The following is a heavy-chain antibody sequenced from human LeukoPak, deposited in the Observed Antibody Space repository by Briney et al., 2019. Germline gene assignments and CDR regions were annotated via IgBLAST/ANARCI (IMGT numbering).Heavy chain of an antibody. CDR3: ARDRSTTHFDY. D-gene: IGHD5/OR15-5a*01. CDR1: GFSLSGYG. J-gene: IGHJ4*02. CDR2: IWYDGSNT. V-gene: IGHV3-33*01. Sequence: PGRSLRLSCEASGFSLSGYGMRWVRQAPGKGLEWVAMIWYDGSNTYYADSVKGRFTISRDNSKNTLFLQMDSLRAEDTAVYYCARDRSTTHFDYWGQGTLVTVSS.